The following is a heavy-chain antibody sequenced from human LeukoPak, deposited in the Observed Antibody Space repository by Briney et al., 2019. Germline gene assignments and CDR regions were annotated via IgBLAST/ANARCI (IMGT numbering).Heavy chain of an antibody. J-gene: IGHJ5*01. CDR3: AQTHCGGGSCDNFDS. D-gene: IGHD2-21*01. V-gene: IGHV4-4*07. CDR2: VYASATT. Sequence: PSETLSPTCTASGASVSTYCWSWIRQPAGKRMEWIGRVYASATTYYNPSLMRRLTLSIETTNNQFSLSLSSVNAADTHVYSCAQTHCGGGSCDNFDSWGKGILVTVSS. CDR1: GASVSTYC.